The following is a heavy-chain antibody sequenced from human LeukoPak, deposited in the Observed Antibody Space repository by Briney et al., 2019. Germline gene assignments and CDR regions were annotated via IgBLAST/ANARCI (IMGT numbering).Heavy chain of an antibody. J-gene: IGHJ4*02. CDR2: ISGSSSTI. D-gene: IGHD4-11*01. Sequence: PGGSLRLSCAASGFTFSSYSMNWVRQAPGKGLEWVSYISGSSSTIYYADSVKGRFTISRDNAKNSLYLQMNSLRAEDTAVYYCARDQGYDSNYYFDYWGQGTLVTVSS. CDR1: GFTFSSYS. CDR3: ARDQGYDSNYYFDY. V-gene: IGHV3-48*01.